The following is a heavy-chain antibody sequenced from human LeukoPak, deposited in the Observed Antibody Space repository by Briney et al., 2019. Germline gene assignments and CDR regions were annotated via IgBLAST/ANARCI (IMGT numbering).Heavy chain of an antibody. CDR2: INPNSGGT. CDR1: GYTFTGYY. CDR3: ARDGRFAAYEPDY. Sequence: ASVKVSCKASGYTFTGYYMHWVRQAPGQGLEWMGWINPNSGGTNYAQKFQGWVTMTRDTSISTAYMELSRLRSDGTAVYYCARDGRFAAYEPDYWGQGTLVTVSS. V-gene: IGHV1-2*04. D-gene: IGHD1-26*01. J-gene: IGHJ4*02.